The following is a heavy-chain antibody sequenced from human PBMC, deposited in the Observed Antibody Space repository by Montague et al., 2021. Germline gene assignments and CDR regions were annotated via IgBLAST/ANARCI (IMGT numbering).Heavy chain of an antibody. D-gene: IGHD6-19*01. CDR2: TNHSGSA. CDR3: ARGLFGTVNGQYSGGWYYFDX. V-gene: IGHV4-34*01. J-gene: IGHJ4*02. CDR1: GGSLSGYY. Sequence: SETLSLTCGLSGGSLSGYYWAWISQTPGKGLEWIGNTNHSGSAKYNPSLKNRVSISVGTSNNQFFLDLTSVTAADTAMYFCARGLFGTVNGQYSGGWYYFDXWGQGTMVTVSS.